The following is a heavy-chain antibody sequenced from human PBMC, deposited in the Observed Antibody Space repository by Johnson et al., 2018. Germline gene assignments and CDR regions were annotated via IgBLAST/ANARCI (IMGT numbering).Heavy chain of an antibody. CDR3: ATMKHRYGYVTSFDI. CDR2: VYYSGST. D-gene: IGHD3-16*01. CDR1: GASISTYY. J-gene: IGHJ3*02. Sequence: QVQLQESGPGLVKPSETLSLTCSVSGASISTYYWSWIRQPPGKGLEWIGYVYYSGSTSYNPSLKSRSTISLDRSNNQFSLKLSSVTAADPAVYYCATMKHRYGYVTSFDIWGQGTTVTVS. V-gene: IGHV4-59*01.